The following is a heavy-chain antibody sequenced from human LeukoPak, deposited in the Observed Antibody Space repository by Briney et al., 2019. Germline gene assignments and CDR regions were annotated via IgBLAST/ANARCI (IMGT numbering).Heavy chain of an antibody. J-gene: IGHJ3*02. D-gene: IGHD6-19*01. V-gene: IGHV4-34*01. CDR3: ARPYSSGWLVFAFDI. CDR2: INHSGST. Sequence: TETLSLTCAVYGGSFSGYYWSWIRQPPWKGLEWIGEINHSGSTNYNPSLKSRVTISVDTSKNQFSLKLSSVTAADTAVYYCARPYSSGWLVFAFDIWGQGTMVTVSS. CDR1: GGSFSGYY.